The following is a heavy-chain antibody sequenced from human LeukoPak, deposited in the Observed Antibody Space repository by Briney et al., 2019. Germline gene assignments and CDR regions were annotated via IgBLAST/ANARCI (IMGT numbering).Heavy chain of an antibody. CDR2: INQSGIT. V-gene: IGHV4-34*01. J-gene: IGHJ4*02. Sequence: GSLRLSCAASGFAFSSYTMAWIRQPPGKGLEWIGEINQSGITNYNPSLKSRITISADTSKSQFSLKVNSVTAADTAVYYCARGGTFGEPFSRYWSQGTLVTVSS. D-gene: IGHD3-10*01. CDR3: ARGGTFGEPFSRY. CDR1: GFAFSSYT.